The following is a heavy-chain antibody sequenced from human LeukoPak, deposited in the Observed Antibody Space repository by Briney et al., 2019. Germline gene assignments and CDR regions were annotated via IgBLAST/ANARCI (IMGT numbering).Heavy chain of an antibody. D-gene: IGHD6-6*01. CDR1: GYTFTGYY. V-gene: IGHV1-2*02. CDR3: AREPKGAARRNFDY. Sequence: ASVKVSCKASGYTFTGYYMHWVRQAPGQGLEWMGWINPNSGGTNYAQKFQGRVTRTRDTSISTAYMELSRLRSDDTAVYYCAREPKGAARRNFDYWGQGTLVTVSS. CDR2: INPNSGGT. J-gene: IGHJ4*02.